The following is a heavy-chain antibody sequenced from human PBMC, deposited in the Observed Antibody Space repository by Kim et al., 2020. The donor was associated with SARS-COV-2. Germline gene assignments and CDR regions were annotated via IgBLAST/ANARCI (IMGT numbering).Heavy chain of an antibody. J-gene: IGHJ4*01. D-gene: IGHD2-15*01. Sequence: SETLSLTCAVSGGSISSGGYSWSWIRQPPGKGLEWIGYIYHSGSTYYNPSLKSRVTISVDRSKNQFSLKLSSVTAADTAVYYCARADCSGGSCDFDYWC. CDR1: GGSISSGGYS. CDR2: IYHSGST. CDR3: ARADCSGGSCDFDY. V-gene: IGHV4-30-2*01.